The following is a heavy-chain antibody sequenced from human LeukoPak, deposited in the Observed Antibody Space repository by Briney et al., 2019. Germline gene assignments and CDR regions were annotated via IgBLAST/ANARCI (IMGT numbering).Heavy chain of an antibody. CDR1: GGSFSGYY. V-gene: IGHV4-34*01. CDR2: INHSGST. Sequence: SETLSLTCAVYGGSFSGYYWSWIRQPPGKGLEWIGEINHSGSTNYNPSLKSRVTISVDTSKNQFSLKLSSVTAADTAVYYCARRHQGFDYWGQGTLVTVSS. J-gene: IGHJ4*02. CDR3: ARRHQGFDY.